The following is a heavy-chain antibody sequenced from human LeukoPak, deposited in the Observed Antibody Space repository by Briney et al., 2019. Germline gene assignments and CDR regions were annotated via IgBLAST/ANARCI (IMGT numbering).Heavy chain of an antibody. J-gene: IGHJ3*02. CDR2: ISYDGTNK. V-gene: IGHV3-30*18. D-gene: IGHD5-12*01. CDR3: AKDRAFIVAYAFDI. Sequence: GGSLRLSCAASGFTFSSYGMHWVRQAPGKGLEWVAVISYDGTNKYYADSVKGRFTISRDNSKNTLYLQMNSLRAEDRAVYYCAKDRAFIVAYAFDIWGQGPMVTVSS. CDR1: GFTFSSYG.